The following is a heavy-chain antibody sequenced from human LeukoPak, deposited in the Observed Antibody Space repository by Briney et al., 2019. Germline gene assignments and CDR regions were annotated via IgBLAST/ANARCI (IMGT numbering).Heavy chain of an antibody. CDR1: GFTVGQYW. J-gene: IGHJ4*01. Sequence: GRSITLSCPPDGFTVGQYWMAWARQAPGGGPEWVANRKQDGSHRYYFDSVRDRITISRNNDKNSLFLQIIGMRAEDTAVYYCSSRGYSSSRRSPIDCWGHVTLVTVSS. D-gene: IGHD6-6*01. CDR3: SSRGYSSSRRSPIDC. V-gene: IGHV3-7*01. CDR2: RKQDGSHR.